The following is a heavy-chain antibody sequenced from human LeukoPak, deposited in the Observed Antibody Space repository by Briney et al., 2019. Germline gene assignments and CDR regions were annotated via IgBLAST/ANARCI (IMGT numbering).Heavy chain of an antibody. CDR2: IYYSGST. CDR1: GGSISSSSYY. J-gene: IGHJ4*02. V-gene: IGHV4-39*07. Sequence: SETLSLTCTVSGGSISSSSYYWGWIRQPPGKGLEWIGSIYYSGSTYYNPSLKSRVTISVDTSKNQFSLKLSSVTAADTAVYYCARVRAVLTGYKHFDYWGQGTLVTVSS. CDR3: ARVRAVLTGYKHFDY. D-gene: IGHD3-9*01.